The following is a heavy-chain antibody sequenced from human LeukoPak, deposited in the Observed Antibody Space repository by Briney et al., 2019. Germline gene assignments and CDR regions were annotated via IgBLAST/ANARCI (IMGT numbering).Heavy chain of an antibody. J-gene: IGHJ4*02. CDR2: IYYSGST. D-gene: IGHD3-10*01. CDR3: DRATYGSGSYYFDY. CDR1: GGSISSGDYY. Sequence: SETLSLTCTVSGGSISSGDYYWSWIRQPPGKGLEWIGYIYYSGSTYYNPSLKSRVTISVDTSKNQLSLKLSSVTAADTAVYYCDRATYGSGSYYFDYWGQGTLVTVSS. V-gene: IGHV4-30-4*01.